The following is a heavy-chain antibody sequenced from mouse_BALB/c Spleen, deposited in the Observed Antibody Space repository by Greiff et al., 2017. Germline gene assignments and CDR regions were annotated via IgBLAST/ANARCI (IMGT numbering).Heavy chain of an antibody. CDR3: ANNYYGSSYVRFAY. J-gene: IGHJ3*01. V-gene: IGHV1-9*01. Sequence: VQLQQSGAELMKPGASVKISCKATGYTFSSYWIEWVKQRPGHGLEWIGEILPGSGSTNYNEKFKGKATFTADTSSNTAYMQLSSLTSEDSAVYYCANNYYGSSYVRFAYWGQGTLVTVSA. CDR1: GYTFSSYW. CDR2: ILPGSGST. D-gene: IGHD1-1*01.